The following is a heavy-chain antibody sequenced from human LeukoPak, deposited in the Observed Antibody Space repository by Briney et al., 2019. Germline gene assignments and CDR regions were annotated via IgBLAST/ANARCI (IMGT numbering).Heavy chain of an antibody. CDR3: ARDRDDFWSGYYYFDY. Sequence: SETLSLTCTVSGGSISSSSYYWGWIRQPPGKGLEWIGSIYYSGSTYYNPSLKSRVTISVDTSKNQFSLKLSSVTAADTAVYYCARDRDDFWSGYYYFDYWGQGTLVTVSS. CDR2: IYYSGST. V-gene: IGHV4-39*07. D-gene: IGHD3-3*01. J-gene: IGHJ4*02. CDR1: GGSISSSSYY.